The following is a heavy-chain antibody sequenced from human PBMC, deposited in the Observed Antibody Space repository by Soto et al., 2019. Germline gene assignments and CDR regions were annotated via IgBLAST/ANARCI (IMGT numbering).Heavy chain of an antibody. D-gene: IGHD2-2*01. CDR3: ARDIVVVPAAAGTRMDV. CDR1: GYTFTSYG. J-gene: IGHJ6*02. V-gene: IGHV1-18*01. Sequence: QVQLVQSGAAVKKPGASVKVSCKASGYTFTSYGISWVRQSPGQVLEWMGWISAYNGNTNYAQKLQGRATMTTDTSTSTAYMEMRSLRSDDKAVYYCARDIVVVPAAAGTRMDVWGQGTTVTVSS. CDR2: ISAYNGNT.